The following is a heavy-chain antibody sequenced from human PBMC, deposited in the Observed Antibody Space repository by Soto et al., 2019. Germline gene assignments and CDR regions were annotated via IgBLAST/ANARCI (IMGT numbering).Heavy chain of an antibody. J-gene: IGHJ5*02. D-gene: IGHD4-17*01. CDR3: ARDGQGPMTTVTRWFDP. V-gene: IGHV1-69*01. CDR2: IIPIFGTA. CDR1: GGTFSSYA. Sequence: QVQLVQSGAEVKKPGSSVKVSCKASGGTFSSYAISWVRQAPGQGLEWMGGIIPIFGTANYAQKFQGRVTITADESTSTAYMELGSLRSEDTAVYYCARDGQGPMTTVTRWFDPWGQGTLVTVSS.